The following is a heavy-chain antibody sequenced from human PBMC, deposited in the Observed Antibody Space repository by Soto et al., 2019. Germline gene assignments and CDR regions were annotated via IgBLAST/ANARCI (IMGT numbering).Heavy chain of an antibody. J-gene: IGHJ4*02. D-gene: IGHD6-13*01. V-gene: IGHV3-7*01. CDR2: IKQDGSEK. CDR1: GFTFSSYW. Sequence: PGGSLRLSCAASGFTFSSYWMSWVRQAPGKGLEWVANIKQDGSEKYYVDSVKGRFTISRDNAKNSLYLQMNSLRAEDTAAYYCARDGQLVINYFDYWGQGTTVTVSS. CDR3: ARDGQLVINYFDY.